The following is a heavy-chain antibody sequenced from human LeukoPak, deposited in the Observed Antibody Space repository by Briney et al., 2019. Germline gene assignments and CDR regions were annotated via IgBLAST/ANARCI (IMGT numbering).Heavy chain of an antibody. CDR3: ARGIYCSSTSCYTHSYYYYGMDV. J-gene: IGHJ6*02. Sequence: GASVKVSCKASGYTFTSYGIRWVRQAPGQGLEWMGWISAYNGNTNYAQKLQGRVTMTTDTSTSTAYMELRSLRSDDTAVYYCARGIYCSSTSCYTHSYYYYGMDVWGQGTTVTVSS. CDR2: ISAYNGNT. V-gene: IGHV1-18*01. D-gene: IGHD2-2*02. CDR1: GYTFTSYG.